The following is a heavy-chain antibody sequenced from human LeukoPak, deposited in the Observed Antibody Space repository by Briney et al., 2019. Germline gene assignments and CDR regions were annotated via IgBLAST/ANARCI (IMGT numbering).Heavy chain of an antibody. CDR3: ARDFGTTGWHTFDY. D-gene: IGHD6-19*01. CDR1: GDSVSSKNGA. Sequence: SQTLSLTCVLSGDSVSSKNGAWNWIRQSPSRGLEWLGRTNYRSKWYNDYAESMEGRMTISQDTSKNQYSLHLNSVTPDDTAVYYCARDFGTTGWHTFDYWGQGTLVTVSS. J-gene: IGHJ4*02. V-gene: IGHV6-1*01. CDR2: TNYRSKWYN.